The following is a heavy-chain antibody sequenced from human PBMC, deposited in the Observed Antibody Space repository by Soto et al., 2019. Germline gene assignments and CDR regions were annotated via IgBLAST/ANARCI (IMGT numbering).Heavy chain of an antibody. J-gene: IGHJ4*02. CDR1: GFTFGDHD. D-gene: IGHD2-2*01. V-gene: IGHV3-49*03. CDR3: ARVGCTSTSCYYLFDF. CDR2: IRGKAYGGTT. Sequence: GGSLRLSCTTSGFTFGDHDMSWLRQAPGKGLEWLGFIRGKAYGGTTEYAASVKGRFAMSRDDSQGIAYLQMNSLKTEDTAVYYCARVGCTSTSCYYLFDFWGQGSLVTVSS.